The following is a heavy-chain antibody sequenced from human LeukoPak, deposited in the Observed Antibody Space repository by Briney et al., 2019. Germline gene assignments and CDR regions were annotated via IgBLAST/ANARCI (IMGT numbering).Heavy chain of an antibody. V-gene: IGHV4-4*07. D-gene: IGHD6-13*01. J-gene: IGHJ6*03. Sequence: SETLSLTCTVSGGSISSYYWSWIRQPAGKGLEWIGRIYTSGSTNYNPSLKSRVTMSVDTSKNQFSLKLSSVTAADTAVYYRASSSWSRSYYYYYMDVWGKGTTVTVSS. CDR3: ASSSWSRSYYYYYMDV. CDR1: GGSISSYY. CDR2: IYTSGST.